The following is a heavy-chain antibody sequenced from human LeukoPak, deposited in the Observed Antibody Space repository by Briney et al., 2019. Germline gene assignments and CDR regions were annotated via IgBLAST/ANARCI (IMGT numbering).Heavy chain of an antibody. CDR1: GGTFSSYA. D-gene: IGHD2-2*01. J-gene: IGHJ3*02. Sequence: SVKVSCKASGGTFSSYAISWVRPAPGQGLGWMGGIIPIFGTANYAQKFQGRVTITADESTSTAYMELSSLRSEDTAVYYCARSGVPAAMRGSAFDIWGQGTMVTVSS. V-gene: IGHV1-69*13. CDR2: IIPIFGTA. CDR3: ARSGVPAAMRGSAFDI.